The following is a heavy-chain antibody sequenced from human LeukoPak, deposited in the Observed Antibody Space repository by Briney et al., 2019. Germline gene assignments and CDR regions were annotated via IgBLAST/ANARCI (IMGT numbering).Heavy chain of an antibody. CDR1: GGPISSSSYY. J-gene: IGHJ4*02. CDR2: IYYSGST. D-gene: IGHD3-22*01. CDR3: ARESPYYYDSSGYSTQIFDY. V-gene: IGHV4-39*07. Sequence: SETLSLTCTVSGGPISSSSYYWGWIRQPLGKGLEWIGRIYYSGSTNYNPSLKSRVTISVDTSKNQFSLKLSSVTAADTAVYYCARESPYYYDSSGYSTQIFDYWGQGTLVTVSS.